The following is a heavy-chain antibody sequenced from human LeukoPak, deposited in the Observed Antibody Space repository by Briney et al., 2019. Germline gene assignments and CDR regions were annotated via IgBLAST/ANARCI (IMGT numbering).Heavy chain of an antibody. J-gene: IGHJ6*02. CDR2: ISPYNVRT. CDR3: ARDLRVGAKRIYYHHGMDV. CDR1: GYIFTSYG. V-gene: IGHV1-18*01. D-gene: IGHD1-26*01. Sequence: ASVKVSCKASGYIFTSYGINWVRQAPGQGLEWIGWISPYNVRTNSVQKFQGRVTMITDTSTRTAYMELRSLRSDDTAVYYCARDLRVGAKRIYYHHGMDVWGQGTTVTVS.